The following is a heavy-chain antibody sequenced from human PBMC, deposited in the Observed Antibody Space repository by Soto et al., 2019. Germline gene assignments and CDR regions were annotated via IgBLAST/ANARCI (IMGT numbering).Heavy chain of an antibody. D-gene: IGHD6-13*01. CDR1: GFSLSTSGVG. V-gene: IGHV2-5*02. CDR3: AHFIAAAGTMDY. Sequence: QITLKESGPALVKPTQTLTLTCTFSGFSLSTSGVGVGWIRQPPGKALEWLALIYWDDDKRYSPSLKSRLTTTKDTSKNQVVLTMTNMDPVDTATYYCAHFIAAAGTMDYWGQGTLVTVSS. CDR2: IYWDDDK. J-gene: IGHJ4*02.